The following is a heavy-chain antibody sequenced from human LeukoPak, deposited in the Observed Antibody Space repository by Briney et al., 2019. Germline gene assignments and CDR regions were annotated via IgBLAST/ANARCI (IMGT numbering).Heavy chain of an antibody. D-gene: IGHD3/OR15-3a*01. CDR1: GFTLSSHW. J-gene: IGHJ4*02. V-gene: IGHV3-74*01. Sequence: GGSLRLSCAASGFTLSSHWMHWVRQVPGKGLVSVSRIESDGRTAYADSVRGRFIISRDNAKNTLYLQMNSLRVEDTAVYYCARDGRGPDYWGQGTLVTVSS. CDR3: ARDGRGPDY. CDR2: IESDGRT.